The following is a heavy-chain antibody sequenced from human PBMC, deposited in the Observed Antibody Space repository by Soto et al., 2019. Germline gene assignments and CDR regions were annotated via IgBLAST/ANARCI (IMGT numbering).Heavy chain of an antibody. V-gene: IGHV6-1*01. CDR3: AGTTSLQWYYMDV. J-gene: IGHJ6*03. CDR2: TYYRSRWYN. Sequence: PSQTLSLTCAISGDSVSSNSAAWNWIRQSPSRGLEWLGRTYYRSRWYNDYAVSVKSRITVNPDTSKNQFSLHLNSVTPDFIALYYCAGTTSLQWYYMDVWDKGTTVTVSS. D-gene: IGHD1-7*01. CDR1: GDSVSSNSAA.